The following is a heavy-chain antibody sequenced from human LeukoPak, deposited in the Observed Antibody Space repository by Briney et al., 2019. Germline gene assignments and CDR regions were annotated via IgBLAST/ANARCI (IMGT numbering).Heavy chain of an antibody. CDR1: GFTFDDYG. D-gene: IGHD1-26*01. V-gene: IGHV3-20*04. J-gene: IGHJ5*02. Sequence: GGSLRLSCAASGFTFDDYGMSWVRQAPGKGQEWVSGINWNGGSTGYADSVKGRFTISRDNAKNSLYLQMNSLRAEDTALYYCARGYTGIVGATTKFDPWGQGTLVTVSS. CDR2: INWNGGST. CDR3: ARGYTGIVGATTKFDP.